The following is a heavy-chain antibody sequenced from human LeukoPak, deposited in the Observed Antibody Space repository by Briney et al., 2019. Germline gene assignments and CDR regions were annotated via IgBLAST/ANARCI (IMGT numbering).Heavy chain of an antibody. D-gene: IGHD4-17*01. Sequence: SETLSLTCTVSGYSISGACYWGWIRQPPGKGLEWIGSISHSGNTFYSPSLKSRVIISVDTSKNQSSLKLNSVTAADTAVYYCAKVGGSGYGDYFDYRGQGTLVTVSS. CDR1: GYSISGACY. CDR2: ISHSGNT. V-gene: IGHV4-38-2*02. CDR3: AKVGGSGYGDYFDY. J-gene: IGHJ4*02.